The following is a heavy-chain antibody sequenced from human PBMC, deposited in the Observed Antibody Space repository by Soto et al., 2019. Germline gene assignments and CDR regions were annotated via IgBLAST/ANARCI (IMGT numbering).Heavy chain of an antibody. CDR2: ISGSGGST. V-gene: IGHV3-23*01. J-gene: IGHJ4*02. D-gene: IGHD3-3*01. CDR3: APNVVRFLEWLPFDY. CDR1: GFTFSSYA. Sequence: GGSLRLSCAASGFTFSSYAMSWVRQAPGKGLEWVSAISGSGGSTYYADSVKGRFTISRDNSKNTLYLQMNSLRAEDTAVYYCAPNVVRFLEWLPFDYWGQGTLVTVSS.